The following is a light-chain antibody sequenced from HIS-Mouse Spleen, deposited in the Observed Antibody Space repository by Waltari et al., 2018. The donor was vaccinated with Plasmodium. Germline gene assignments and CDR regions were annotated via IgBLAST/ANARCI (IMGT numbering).Light chain of an antibody. CDR2: AAS. J-gene: IGKJ4*01. CDR3: QQSYSTPPT. Sequence: DIQMTQSPSSLSASVGDRVTITCRASQSISSYLNWYQQKPGKAPKLLSYAASSLQSGVPSRFRGSGSGTDFTLTISSLQPEDFATYYCQQSYSTPPTFGGGTKVESK. V-gene: IGKV1-39*01. CDR1: QSISSY.